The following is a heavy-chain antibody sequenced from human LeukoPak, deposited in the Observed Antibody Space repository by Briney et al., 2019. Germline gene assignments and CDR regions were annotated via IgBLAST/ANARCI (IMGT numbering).Heavy chain of an antibody. J-gene: IGHJ4*02. D-gene: IGHD3-10*01. V-gene: IGHV3-23*01. CDR3: AKPGFGELSPPYFDY. CDR2: ISGSGGST. CDR1: GFTFSSYA. Sequence: PGGSLRLSCAASGFTFSSYAMSWVRQAPGKGLEWVSAISGSGGSTYYADSVKGRFTISRDNSKNTLYLQMNSLRAEDTAVYYCAKPGFGELSPPYFDYWGQGTLVTVSS.